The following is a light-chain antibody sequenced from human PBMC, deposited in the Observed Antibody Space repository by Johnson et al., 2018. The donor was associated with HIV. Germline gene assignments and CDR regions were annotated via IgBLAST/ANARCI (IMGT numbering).Light chain of an antibody. Sequence: QSVLTQPPSVSAAPGQKVTISCSGSNSNIGNNYVSWYQQLPGTAPKLLIYENNKRPSGIPDRFSGSKSGTSATLGIAGLQTGDEADYYCGTWENRLSTGAFFGTGTKVTVL. V-gene: IGLV1-51*02. J-gene: IGLJ1*01. CDR3: GTWENRLSTGAF. CDR1: NSNIGNNY. CDR2: ENN.